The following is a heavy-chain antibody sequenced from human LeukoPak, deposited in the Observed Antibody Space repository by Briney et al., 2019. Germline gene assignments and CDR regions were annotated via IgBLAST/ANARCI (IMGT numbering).Heavy chain of an antibody. J-gene: IGHJ4*02. CDR1: GGSISSSSYY. Sequence: PSEALSLTCTVSGGSISSSSYYWGWIRQPPGKGLEWIGSIYYSGSTYYNPSLKSRVTISVDTSKNQFSLKLTSVTAADTAVYYCARRLAGTEDYWGQGTLVTVSS. CDR2: IYYSGST. V-gene: IGHV4-39*01. D-gene: IGHD6-13*01. CDR3: ARRLAGTEDY.